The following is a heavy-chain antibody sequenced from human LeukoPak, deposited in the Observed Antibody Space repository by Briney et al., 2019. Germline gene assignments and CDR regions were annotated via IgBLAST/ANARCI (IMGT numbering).Heavy chain of an antibody. J-gene: IGHJ5*02. CDR3: ARMSYYDSSGDNWFDP. D-gene: IGHD3-22*01. Sequence: ASVKVSCKASGYTFTGYYMHWVRQAPGQGLEWMGWMNPNSGNTGYAQKFQGRVTMTRDTSISTAYMELSSLRSEDTAVYYCARMSYYDSSGDNWFDPWGQGTLVTVSS. CDR1: GYTFTGYY. CDR2: MNPNSGNT. V-gene: IGHV1-8*02.